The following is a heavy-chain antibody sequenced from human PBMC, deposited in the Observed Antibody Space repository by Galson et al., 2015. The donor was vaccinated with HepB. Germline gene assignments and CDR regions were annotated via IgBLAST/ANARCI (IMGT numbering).Heavy chain of an antibody. Sequence: QSGAEVKKPGESLRISCKGSGYGFTSYWIGWVRQMPGKGLEWMGIIYPGDSDTRYSPSFQGQVTISAGKSISTAYLQWSSLKASDTAMYYCARQRVPAAMFFVELDYWGQGTLVTVSS. CDR2: IYPGDSDT. CDR1: GYGFTSYW. V-gene: IGHV5-51*01. D-gene: IGHD2-2*01. J-gene: IGHJ4*02. CDR3: ARQRVPAAMFFVELDY.